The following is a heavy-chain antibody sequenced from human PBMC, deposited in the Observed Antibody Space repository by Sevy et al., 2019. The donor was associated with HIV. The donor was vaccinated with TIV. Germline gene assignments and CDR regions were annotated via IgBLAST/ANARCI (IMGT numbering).Heavy chain of an antibody. CDR2: MYYDGSA. J-gene: IGHJ4*02. CDR1: GGSISSGSYY. V-gene: IGHV4-39*01. D-gene: IGHD5-18*01. Sequence: SETLSLTCTVSGGSISSGSYYWGWIRQPPGKGLEWTGTMYYDGSAYYNPSLQSRVSMSVDTSKNQFSLNLSSVTAADTAVYFCARGEDSAMIDYWGQGTLVTVSS. CDR3: ARGEDSAMIDY.